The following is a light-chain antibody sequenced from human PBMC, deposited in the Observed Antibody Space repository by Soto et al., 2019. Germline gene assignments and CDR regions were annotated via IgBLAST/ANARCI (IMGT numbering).Light chain of an antibody. CDR3: QQYNSYPRT. CDR2: DAS. J-gene: IGKJ1*01. CDR1: QSISSW. V-gene: IGKV1-5*01. Sequence: DIQMTQSPSTLSASVGDRVTITCRASQSISSWLAWYQHKPGKAPKLLIYDASSLESGVPSRFSGSGSETEFTLTISSLQPDDFATYYCQQYNSYPRTFGQGTKVEIK.